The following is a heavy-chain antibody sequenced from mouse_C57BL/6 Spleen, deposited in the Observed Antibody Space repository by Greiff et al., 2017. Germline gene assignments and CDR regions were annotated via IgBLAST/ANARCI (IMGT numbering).Heavy chain of an antibody. CDR1: GFNIQDYY. CDR3: ARGGYYFDY. J-gene: IGHJ2*01. V-gene: IGHV14-2*01. D-gene: IGHD1-1*02. CDR2: FDPEDGET. Sequence: EVQLQPSGAELVKPGASVKLSCTASGFNIQDYYMHWVKQRTEPGLEWIGRFDPEDGETKYAPQFQGKSTITADTSSNTAYLQLSSLTSEDTAVYYCARGGYYFDYGGQGTTLTVSS.